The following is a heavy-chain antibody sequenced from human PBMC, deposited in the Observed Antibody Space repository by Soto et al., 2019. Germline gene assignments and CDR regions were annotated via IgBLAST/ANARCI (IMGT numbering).Heavy chain of an antibody. Sequence: EVQLVESGGGLVQPGGSLRLSCAASGFTFSSYSMNWVRQAPGKGLEWVSYISSSSSMIYYADSVKGRFTISRDNAKNSLYLQMNSLRDEDTAVYYCATRYCSGGSCYSAEYFQHWGQGTLVTVSS. CDR3: ATRYCSGGSCYSAEYFQH. J-gene: IGHJ1*01. D-gene: IGHD2-15*01. CDR2: ISSSSSMI. V-gene: IGHV3-48*02. CDR1: GFTFSSYS.